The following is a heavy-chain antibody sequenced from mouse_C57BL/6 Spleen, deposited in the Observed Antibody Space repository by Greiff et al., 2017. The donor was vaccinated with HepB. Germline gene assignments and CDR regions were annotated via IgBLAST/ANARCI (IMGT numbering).Heavy chain of an antibody. D-gene: IGHD1-1*01. CDR1: GYTFTDYY. Sequence: VQLQQSGPVLVKPGASVKMSCKASGYTFTDYYMNWVKQSHGKSLEWIGVINPYNGGTSYNQKFKGKATLTVDKSSSTAYMELNSLTSEDSAVYYCAREKLYYGSSRGYFDVWGTGTTVTVSS. CDR3: AREKLYYGSSRGYFDV. CDR2: INPYNGGT. J-gene: IGHJ1*03. V-gene: IGHV1-19*01.